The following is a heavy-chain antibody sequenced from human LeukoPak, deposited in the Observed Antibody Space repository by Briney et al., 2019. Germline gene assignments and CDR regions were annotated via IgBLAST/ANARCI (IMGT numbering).Heavy chain of an antibody. V-gene: IGHV5-51*01. CDR3: ARQAYGSHFDAFDI. Sequence: GESLKISCKASGYRFTTDYIGWVRQMPGKGLEWMGIIYPDDSETNYSPSFQGQVSMSVDKSITTAYLQWSSLKASDTAMYCARQAYGSHFDAFDIWGQGTMVTVSS. CDR1: GYRFTTDY. CDR2: IYPDDSET. D-gene: IGHD3-22*01. J-gene: IGHJ3*02.